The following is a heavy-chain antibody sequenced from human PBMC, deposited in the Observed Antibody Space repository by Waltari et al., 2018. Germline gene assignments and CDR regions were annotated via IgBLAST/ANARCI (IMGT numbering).Heavy chain of an antibody. CDR3: ARDSWGTPKYYFDY. D-gene: IGHD7-27*01. Sequence: EVQLVESGGGLVQPGGSLRLSCAASGFTFSSYSMNWVRQAPGKGLGWVSYSGSSSTIYYADSVKVRFTISRDNAKNSLYLQMNSLRAEDTAVYYWARDSWGTPKYYFDYWGQGTLVTVSS. J-gene: IGHJ4*02. V-gene: IGHV3-48*04. CDR2: SGSSSTI. CDR1: GFTFSSYS.